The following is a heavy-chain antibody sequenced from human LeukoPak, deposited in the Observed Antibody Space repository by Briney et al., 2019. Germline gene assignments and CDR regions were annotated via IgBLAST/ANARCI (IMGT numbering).Heavy chain of an antibody. V-gene: IGHV4-61*02. Sequence: PSETLSLTCTVSGGPISSGSYYWSWIRQPAGKGLEWIGRIYTSGSTNYNPSLKSRVTISVDTSKNQFSLKLSSVTAADTAVYYCARELSRGYNWFDPWGQGTLVTVSS. CDR1: GGPISSGSYY. CDR3: ARELSRGYNWFDP. CDR2: IYTSGST. J-gene: IGHJ5*02. D-gene: IGHD3-10*01.